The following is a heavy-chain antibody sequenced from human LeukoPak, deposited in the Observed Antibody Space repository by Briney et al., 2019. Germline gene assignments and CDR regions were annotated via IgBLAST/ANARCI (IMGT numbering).Heavy chain of an antibody. Sequence: GGSLRLSCAASGFTVSSNYVSWVRQAPGKGLEWVSVIYSGGSTYYADSVKGRFTISRDNSKNTLYLQMNSLRAEDTAVYYCARADSSGYYGSYYFDYWAREPWSPSPQ. CDR2: IYSGGST. CDR3: ARADSSGYYGSYYFDY. V-gene: IGHV3-66*02. J-gene: IGHJ4*02. D-gene: IGHD3-22*01. CDR1: GFTVSSNY.